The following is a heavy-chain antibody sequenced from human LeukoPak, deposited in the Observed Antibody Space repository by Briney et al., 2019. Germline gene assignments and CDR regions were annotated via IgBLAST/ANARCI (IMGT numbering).Heavy chain of an antibody. CDR1: GGSISSSSHY. CDR3: ARHREWENWFDP. J-gene: IGHJ5*02. CDR2: IYYSGST. D-gene: IGHD1-26*01. V-gene: IGHV4-39*01. Sequence: PSETLSLTCTLSGGSISSSSHYWGWIRQPPGKGLEWIGSIYYSGSTYYNPSLKSRVTISVDTSKNQFSLKLSSVTAADTAVYYCARHREWENWFDPWGQGTLVTVPS.